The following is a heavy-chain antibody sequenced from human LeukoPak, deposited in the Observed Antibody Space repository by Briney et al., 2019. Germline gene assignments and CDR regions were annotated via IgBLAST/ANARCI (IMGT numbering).Heavy chain of an antibody. CDR2: ISESGDTI. J-gene: IGHJ4*02. CDR3: AREAVTYGSGADPLDY. CDR1: GFTFSDYY. Sequence: SGGSLRLSCAASGFTFSDYYMSWIRQAPGKGLEWLSYISESGDTIYHADSVKGRFTISRDNGKSSLYLQMNSLRAEDTAVYYCAREAVTYGSGADPLDYWGQGTLVTVSS. D-gene: IGHD3-10*01. V-gene: IGHV3-11*01.